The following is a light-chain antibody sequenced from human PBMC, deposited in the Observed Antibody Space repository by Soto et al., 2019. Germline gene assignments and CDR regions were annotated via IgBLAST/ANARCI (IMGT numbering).Light chain of an antibody. CDR2: KAS. V-gene: IGKV1-5*03. CDR3: QQYYSYPIT. CDR1: QTISSW. J-gene: IGKJ5*01. Sequence: DIQMTQSPCSVSASVGDRVTITCRASQTISSWLAWYQQKPGKAPKLLIYKASTLKSGVPSRFSGSGSGTDFTLTISCLQSEDFATYYCQQYYSYPITFGQGTRLEIK.